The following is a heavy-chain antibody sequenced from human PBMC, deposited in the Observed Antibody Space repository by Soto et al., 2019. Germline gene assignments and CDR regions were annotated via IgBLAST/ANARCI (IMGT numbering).Heavy chain of an antibody. J-gene: IGHJ3*02. Sequence: TLSLTCTVSGGSISSYYWSWIRQPPGKGLEWIGYIYYSGSTNYNPSLKSRVTISVDTSKNQFSLKLSSVTAADTAVYYCARAAENDYDAFDIWGQGTMVTVSS. CDR2: IYYSGST. CDR1: GGSISSYY. D-gene: IGHD1-1*01. CDR3: ARAAENDYDAFDI. V-gene: IGHV4-59*01.